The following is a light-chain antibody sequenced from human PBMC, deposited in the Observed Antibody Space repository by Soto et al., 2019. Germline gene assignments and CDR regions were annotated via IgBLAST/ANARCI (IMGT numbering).Light chain of an antibody. CDR3: QSYDSMVSGSGV. CDR2: GNS. CDR1: SSNIRAGYD. J-gene: IGLJ2*01. Sequence: QSVLTQPPSVSGAPGQRVTISCTGSSSNIRAGYDVHWYQQLPGTAPKLLTYGNSNRPSGVSDRFSGSKSGTSASLAITGLQAEDEADYYCQSYDSMVSGSGVFGGGTKLTVL. V-gene: IGLV1-40*01.